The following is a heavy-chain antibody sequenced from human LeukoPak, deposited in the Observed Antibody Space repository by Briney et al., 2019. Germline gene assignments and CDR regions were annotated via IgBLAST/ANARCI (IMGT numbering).Heavy chain of an antibody. CDR1: GGSIISNY. D-gene: IGHD3-22*01. CDR3: ARLKFYDSTGYSPGYYMDV. V-gene: IGHV4-4*07. CDR2: IYASGIT. J-gene: IGHJ6*03. Sequence: SETLSLTCTVSGGSIISNYWSWIRQSAGTGLEWIGRIYASGITDYNPSLKSRVTMSLDTSRKQFSLRLTSVTAADTAVYYCARLKFYDSTGYSPGYYMDVWGKGTTVSVFS.